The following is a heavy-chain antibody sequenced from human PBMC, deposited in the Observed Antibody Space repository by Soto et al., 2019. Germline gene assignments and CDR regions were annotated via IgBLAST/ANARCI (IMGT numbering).Heavy chain of an antibody. V-gene: IGHV3-21*01. CDR2: ISSSSSYI. CDR3: ARDPPTTYYYDSSGYRGY. CDR1: GFTFSSYS. D-gene: IGHD3-22*01. Sequence: GGSLRLSCAASGFTFSSYSMNWVRQAPGKGLEWVSSISSSSSYIYYADSVKGRFTISRDNAKNSLYLQMNSLRAEDTAVYYCARDPPTTYYYDSSGYRGYWGQGTLVTVSS. J-gene: IGHJ4*02.